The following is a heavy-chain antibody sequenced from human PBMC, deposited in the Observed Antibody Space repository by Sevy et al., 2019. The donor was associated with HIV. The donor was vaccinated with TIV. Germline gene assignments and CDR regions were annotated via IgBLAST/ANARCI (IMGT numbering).Heavy chain of an antibody. J-gene: IGHJ6*03. D-gene: IGHD6-13*01. CDR1: GFTFSSYA. CDR2: ISGSGGST. Sequence: GGSLRLSCAASGFTFSSYAMSWVRQAPGKGLEWVSAISGSGGSTYYADSVKGRFTISRDNSKNTLYLQMNSLRAEDTAVYYCAKDGSSSWYNYYYYMDVWGKWTTVTVSS. CDR3: AKDGSSSWYNYYYYMDV. V-gene: IGHV3-23*01.